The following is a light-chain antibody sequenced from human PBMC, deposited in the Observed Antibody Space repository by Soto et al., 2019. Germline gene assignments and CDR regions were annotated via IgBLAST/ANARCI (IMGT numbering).Light chain of an antibody. CDR1: SSNLGSNS. Sequence: QAVVTQPPSASGTPGQRVSISCSGSSSNLGSNSVNWYQHLPGTAPKLLISSNNQRPSGVPDRFSGSKSGTSASLAISGLQSEDEADYYCAVWDDRLNGPVFGGGTKLTV. CDR3: AVWDDRLNGPV. CDR2: SNN. J-gene: IGLJ3*02. V-gene: IGLV1-44*01.